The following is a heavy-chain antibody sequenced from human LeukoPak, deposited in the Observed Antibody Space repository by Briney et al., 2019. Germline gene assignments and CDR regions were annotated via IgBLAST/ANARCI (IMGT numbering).Heavy chain of an antibody. CDR1: GFTFSSYG. D-gene: IGHD4-17*01. CDR2: ITWDGGSA. V-gene: IGHV3-43D*03. J-gene: IGHJ4*02. Sequence: PGGSLRLSCAASGFTFSSYGMHWVRQAPGKGLEWVSFITWDGGSAYYADSVKGRFTISRDNSKNSLYLEMNSLRAEDTALYYCAKDFRRMTTVTSGAYFHYWGQGTLVTVSS. CDR3: AKDFRRMTTVTSGAYFHY.